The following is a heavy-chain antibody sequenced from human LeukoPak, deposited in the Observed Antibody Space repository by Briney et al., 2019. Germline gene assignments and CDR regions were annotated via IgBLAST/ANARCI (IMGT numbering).Heavy chain of an antibody. CDR3: ARHVWLQPFDY. V-gene: IGHV4-59*08. CDR1: GGSMNSYY. J-gene: IGHJ4*02. Sequence: KTSETLSLTCSVSGGSMNSYYWSWIRQSPGKGLEWIGYIYCSGSTNYNPSLKSRVTISVDTSKNQFSLKLSSVTAADTAVYYCARHVWLQPFDYWGQGTLVTVSS. D-gene: IGHD3-9*01. CDR2: IYCSGST.